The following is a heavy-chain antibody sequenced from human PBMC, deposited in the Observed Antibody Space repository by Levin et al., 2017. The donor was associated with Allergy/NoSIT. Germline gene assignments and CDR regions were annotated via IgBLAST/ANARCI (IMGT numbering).Heavy chain of an antibody. CDR1: GFTFDDYA. J-gene: IGHJ6*02. D-gene: IGHD3-10*01. CDR2: ISWNSGSI. CDR3: AKDLGLLWFGERYGMDV. V-gene: IGHV3-9*01. Sequence: SLKISCAASGFTFDDYAMHWVRQAPGKGLEWVSGISWNSGSIGYADSVKGRFTISRDNAKNSLYLQMNSLRAEDTALYYCAKDLGLLWFGERYGMDVWGQGTTVTVSS.